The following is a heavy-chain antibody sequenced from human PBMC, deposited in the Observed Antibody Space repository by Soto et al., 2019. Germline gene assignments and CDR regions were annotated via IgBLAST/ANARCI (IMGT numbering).Heavy chain of an antibody. J-gene: IGHJ3*01. V-gene: IGHV4-59*02. Sequence: ETLSITLTVSGASVGDYNWNWIRQPPGRGLEWIGFIHHTGSNTYSPSLRSRVTMSVDTSRNQLSLMMTSVTAADTAVYYWARWGYPAMQAFDFWGQGTVVTVSS. CDR1: GASVGDYN. CDR3: ARWGYPAMQAFDF. CDR2: IHHTGSN. D-gene: IGHD3-16*02.